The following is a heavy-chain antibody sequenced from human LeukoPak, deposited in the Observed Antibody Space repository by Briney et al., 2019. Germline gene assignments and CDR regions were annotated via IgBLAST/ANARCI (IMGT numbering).Heavy chain of an antibody. CDR3: AKDRRIVVVPAAIIDY. D-gene: IGHD2-2*01. Sequence: GGSLRLSCAASGFTFSSYAMSWVRQAPGKGLEWVSAISGSGGSTYYADSVKGRFTISRDNSKNTLYLQMNSLRAEDTAVYYCAKDRRIVVVPAAIIDYWGQGTLVTVSS. CDR1: GFTFSSYA. V-gene: IGHV3-23*01. CDR2: ISGSGGST. J-gene: IGHJ4*02.